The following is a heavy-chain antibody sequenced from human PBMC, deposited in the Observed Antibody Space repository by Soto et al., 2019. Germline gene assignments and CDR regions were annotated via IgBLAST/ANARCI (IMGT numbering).Heavy chain of an antibody. CDR1: GFSLSTYG. CDR3: AKVKGDFGDRYMDY. CDR2: ISYDGDSG. V-gene: IGHV3-30*18. J-gene: IGHJ4*02. Sequence: QVPLVESGGGVVQPGGSLTLSCAASGFSLSTYGIHWVRQGPGKGLDWVAVISYDGDSGHFADSVRGRFTISRDNSKNTLYLQMYRLRSEDTVVYYCAKVKGDFGDRYMDYWGQGTLVTVSS. D-gene: IGHD2-21*01.